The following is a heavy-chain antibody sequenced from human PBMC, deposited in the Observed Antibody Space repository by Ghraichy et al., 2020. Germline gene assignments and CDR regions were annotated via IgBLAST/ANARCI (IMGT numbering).Heavy chain of an antibody. CDR1: GGSIRSSNFY. D-gene: IGHD2-21*01. CDR2: IHHTGST. J-gene: IGHJ2*01. CDR3: AGSFAVISYFDL. V-gene: IGHV4-39*01. Sequence: SETLSLTCTVSGGSIRSSNFYWGWIRQPPGKGPEWLGSIHHTGSTYHNPSLESRLTISVDTSKNLFSLKLTSVTAADTAVYFCAGSFAVISYFDLWGRGTLVTVSS.